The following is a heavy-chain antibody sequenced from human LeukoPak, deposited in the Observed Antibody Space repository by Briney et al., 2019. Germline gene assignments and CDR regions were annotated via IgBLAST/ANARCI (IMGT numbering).Heavy chain of an antibody. D-gene: IGHD4-17*01. J-gene: IGHJ4*02. V-gene: IGHV4-34*01. CDR3: ASGTDYYGDYSSYDY. CDR2: INHSGST. Sequence: PLETLSLTCAVYGGSFSGYYWSWIRQPPGKGLEWIGEINHSGSTNYNPSLKSRVTISVDTSKNQFSLKLSSVTAADTAVYYCASGTDYYGDYSSYDYWGQGTLVTVSS. CDR1: GGSFSGYY.